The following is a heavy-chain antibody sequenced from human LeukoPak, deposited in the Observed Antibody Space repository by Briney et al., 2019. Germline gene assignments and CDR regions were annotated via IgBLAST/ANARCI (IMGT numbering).Heavy chain of an antibody. Sequence: ASVKVSCKASGYTFTSYGISWVRQAPGQGLEWMGWISAYNGNTDYAQKLQGRVTMTTDTSTSTAYMELRSLRSDDTAVYYCARDFPLVVGATTDYFDYWGQGTLVTVSS. J-gene: IGHJ4*02. CDR3: ARDFPLVVGATTDYFDY. CDR1: GYTFTSYG. V-gene: IGHV1-18*01. CDR2: ISAYNGNT. D-gene: IGHD1-26*01.